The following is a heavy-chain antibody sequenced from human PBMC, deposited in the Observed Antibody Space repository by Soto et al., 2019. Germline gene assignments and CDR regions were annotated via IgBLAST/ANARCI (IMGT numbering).Heavy chain of an antibody. CDR2: IYTSGST. J-gene: IGHJ4*02. V-gene: IGHV4-4*07. Sequence: ASETLSLTCTVSGGSISSYYWSWIRQPAGKGLEWIGRIYTSGSTNYNPSLKSRVTMSVDTSKNQFSLKLSSVTAADTAVYYCARADCTNGVCYDFDYWGQGTLVTVS. CDR3: ARADCTNGVCYDFDY. D-gene: IGHD2-8*01. CDR1: GGSISSYY.